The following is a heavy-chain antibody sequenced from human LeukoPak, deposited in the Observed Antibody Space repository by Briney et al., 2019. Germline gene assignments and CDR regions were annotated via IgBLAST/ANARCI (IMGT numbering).Heavy chain of an antibody. CDR2: IYYSGST. Sequence: SETLSLTCTVSGGSISSSSYYWGWIRQPPGKGLEWIGSIYYSGSTYYNPSLKSRVTISVDTSKNQFSLKLSSVTAADTAVYYCAREILRSYYMDVWGKGTTVTVSS. V-gene: IGHV4-39*07. CDR3: AREILRSYYMDV. J-gene: IGHJ6*03. D-gene: IGHD4-17*01. CDR1: GGSISSSSYY.